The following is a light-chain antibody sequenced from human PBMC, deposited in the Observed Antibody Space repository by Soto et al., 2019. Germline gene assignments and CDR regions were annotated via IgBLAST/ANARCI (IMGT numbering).Light chain of an antibody. V-gene: IGLV2-23*02. CDR3: CSYAGSSIFVV. CDR1: SSDIGSYER. Sequence: QSALTQPASVSGSPGQSITISCTGTSSDIGSYERVSWYQWHPGKAPKLMIYEDYRRPSGISNRFSGSKSGYTASLTISGLQAEDEADYYCCSYAGSSIFVVFRGGTKLTVL. CDR2: EDY. J-gene: IGLJ2*01.